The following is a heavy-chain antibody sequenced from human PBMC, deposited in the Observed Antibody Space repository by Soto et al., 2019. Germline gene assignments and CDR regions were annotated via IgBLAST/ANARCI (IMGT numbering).Heavy chain of an antibody. CDR2: INAGNGNT. CDR3: ARDPALIGWFDP. V-gene: IGHV1-3*01. D-gene: IGHD3-3*02. J-gene: IGHJ5*02. CDR1: GYAFTSYA. Sequence: ASVKPSSKDSGYAFTSYAMHWVRQAPGQRLEWMGWINAGNGNTKYSQKFQGRVTITRDTSASTAYMELSSLRSEDTAVYYCARDPALIGWFDPWGQGTLVTVSS.